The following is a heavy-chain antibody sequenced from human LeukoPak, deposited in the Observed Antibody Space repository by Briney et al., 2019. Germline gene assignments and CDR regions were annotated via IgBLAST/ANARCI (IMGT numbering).Heavy chain of an antibody. CDR1: GFTFTNYG. CDR3: ARDNSVGDYAWWFDP. J-gene: IGHJ5*02. Sequence: ASVKVSCKASGFTFTNYGISWVRQAPGQGLEWMGWISASTGTTNYAQNVQGRVTMTRDTSTTTAYMELSSLRSDDTAVYFCARDNSVGDYAWWFDPWGQGTLVTVSS. D-gene: IGHD1-26*01. V-gene: IGHV1-18*01. CDR2: ISASTGTT.